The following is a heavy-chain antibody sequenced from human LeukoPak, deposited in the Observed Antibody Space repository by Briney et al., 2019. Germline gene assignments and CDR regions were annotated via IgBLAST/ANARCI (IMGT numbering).Heavy chain of an antibody. D-gene: IGHD3-9*01. CDR3: ARAPYDILTGYPYWYFDL. CDR1: GGSVSGYY. Sequence: PSETLSLTCSVYGGSVSGYYWRRIRQPPGKGLEWIGEINHSGSTNYNPSLKSRVTISVDTSKNQFSLKLSSVTAADTAVYYCARAPYDILTGYPYWYFDLWGRGTLVTVSS. J-gene: IGHJ2*01. CDR2: INHSGST. V-gene: IGHV4-34*01.